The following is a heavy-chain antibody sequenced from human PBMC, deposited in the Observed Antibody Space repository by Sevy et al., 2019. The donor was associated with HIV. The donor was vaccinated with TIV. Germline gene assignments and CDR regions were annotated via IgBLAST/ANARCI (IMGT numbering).Heavy chain of an antibody. D-gene: IGHD6-13*01. CDR2: ISYDGNNK. CDR3: AKAAAGTHYYYGMDV. J-gene: IGHJ6*02. Sequence: GGSLRLSCAASGFTFSSYGMHWVRQAPAKGLEWVAVISYDGNNKYYADSVKGRFTISRDNSKNTLYLQMNSLRAEDTAVYYCAKAAAGTHYYYGMDVWGQGTTVTVSS. CDR1: GFTFSSYG. V-gene: IGHV3-30*18.